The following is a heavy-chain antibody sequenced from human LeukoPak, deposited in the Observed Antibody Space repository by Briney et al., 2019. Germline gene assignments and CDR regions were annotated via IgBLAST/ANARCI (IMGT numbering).Heavy chain of an antibody. D-gene: IGHD6-19*01. J-gene: IGHJ6*04. V-gene: IGHV1-18*04. CDR3: AREGSGWYIDYDGMDV. CDR1: GYTFTSYG. Sequence: ASVKVSCKASGYTFTSYGISWVRQAPGQGLEWMGWISAYNGNTNYAQKLQGRVTMTTDTSTSTAYMELRSLRSDDTAVYYCAREGSGWYIDYDGMDVWGKGTTVTVSS. CDR2: ISAYNGNT.